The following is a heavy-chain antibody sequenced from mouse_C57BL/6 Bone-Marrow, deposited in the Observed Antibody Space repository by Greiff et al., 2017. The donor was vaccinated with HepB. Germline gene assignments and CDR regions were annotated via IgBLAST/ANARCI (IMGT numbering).Heavy chain of an antibody. Sequence: EVHLVESGGGLVKPGGSLKLSCAASGFTFSSYTMSWVRQTPEKRLEWVATISGGGGNTYYPDSVKGRFTISRDNAKNTLYLQMSSLRSEDTALYYCARHYYGSSPYAMDYWGQGTSVTVSS. D-gene: IGHD1-1*01. J-gene: IGHJ4*01. CDR2: ISGGGGNT. CDR3: ARHYYGSSPYAMDY. V-gene: IGHV5-9*01. CDR1: GFTFSSYT.